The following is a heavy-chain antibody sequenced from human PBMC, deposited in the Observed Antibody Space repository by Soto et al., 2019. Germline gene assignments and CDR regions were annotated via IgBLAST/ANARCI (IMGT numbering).Heavy chain of an antibody. CDR2: IYYSGTT. V-gene: IGHV4-30-4*01. CDR3: ARVPDR. D-gene: IGHD2-2*01. Sequence: PSETLSLTCTVSGDSINSGDYYWSWVRQPPGKGLEWIGYIYYSGTTYYNPPLKSRVTISVDRSKNQFSLKLSSVTAADTAVYYCARVPDRWGQGTLVTVSS. J-gene: IGHJ5*02. CDR1: GDSINSGDYY.